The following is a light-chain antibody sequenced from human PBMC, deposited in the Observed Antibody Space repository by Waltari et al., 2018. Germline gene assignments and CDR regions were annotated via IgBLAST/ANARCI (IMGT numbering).Light chain of an antibody. Sequence: SYELTQPPSVSVSPGQTARITCSGDALPKKYAHWYQQKSGQAPVLVISEDTKRPSGIPERFSGSSSGTMATLTISGAQVEDEADYYCYSTDSSGHHEVFGTGTKVTVL. V-gene: IGLV3-10*01. CDR3: YSTDSSGHHEV. J-gene: IGLJ1*01. CDR1: ALPKKY. CDR2: EDT.